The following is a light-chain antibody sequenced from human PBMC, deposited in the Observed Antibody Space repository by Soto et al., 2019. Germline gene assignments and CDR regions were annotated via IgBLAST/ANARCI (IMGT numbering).Light chain of an antibody. CDR2: AIS. V-gene: IGKV1-39*01. Sequence: DIRMTQSPASLSASVEDRVTITCRASQSISSNLNWYQQKPGQPPKRLVYAISRWARGVPSRFSGSGSGTDFTLTISCLQSEDFSTYYCQQYYSYPPTFGHGTKVDIK. CDR3: QQYYSYPPT. J-gene: IGKJ1*01. CDR1: QSISSN.